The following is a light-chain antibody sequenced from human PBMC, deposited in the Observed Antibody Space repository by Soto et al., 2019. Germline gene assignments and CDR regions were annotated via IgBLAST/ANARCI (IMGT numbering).Light chain of an antibody. J-gene: IGKJ5*01. Sequence: IVLTQSPGTLSVSPGERATLSCRASQSVSSSYLAWYQQKPGQAPGLLIYGASSRATGIPDRFSGSGSGTDCTLTISRLQPEDFAVYYCQQYGSSPIAFGQGTRLEIK. CDR3: QQYGSSPIA. CDR1: QSVSSSY. V-gene: IGKV3-20*01. CDR2: GAS.